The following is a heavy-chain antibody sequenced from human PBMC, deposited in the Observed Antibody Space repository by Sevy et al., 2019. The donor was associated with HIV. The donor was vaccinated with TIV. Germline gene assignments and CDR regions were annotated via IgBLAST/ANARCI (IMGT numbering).Heavy chain of an antibody. CDR2: IYPGDSDT. CDR1: GYRFSSYW. Sequence: GESLKISCKASGYRFSSYWFGWVRQMSGKGLEWMGIIYPGDSDTRYSLSFQGQVTISVDKSFSTAYLQWTSLKASDTAIYYCARGARGTLPSFYYYGFDVWGQGTTVTVSS. J-gene: IGHJ6*02. D-gene: IGHD3-10*01. V-gene: IGHV5-51*01. CDR3: ARGARGTLPSFYYYGFDV.